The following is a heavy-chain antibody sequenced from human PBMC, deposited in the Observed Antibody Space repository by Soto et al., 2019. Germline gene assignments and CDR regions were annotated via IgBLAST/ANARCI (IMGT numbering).Heavy chain of an antibody. V-gene: IGHV4-39*01. J-gene: IGHJ5*02. Sequence: SETLSLTCTVAGGSISSTSRYWDWIRQPPGKGWEWIGTMYHSGSTYYNPSLKSRVTISVDTSKNQFSLRLSSVTAADTAVYYCARLGAKYASLSGWLEPWGQGTLVTVSS. D-gene: IGHD6-6*01. CDR1: GGSISSTSRY. CDR2: MYHSGST. CDR3: ARLGAKYASLSGWLEP.